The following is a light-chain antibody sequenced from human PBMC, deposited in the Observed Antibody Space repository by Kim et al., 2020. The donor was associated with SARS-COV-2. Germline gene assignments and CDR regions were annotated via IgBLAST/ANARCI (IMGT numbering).Light chain of an antibody. Sequence: SLGKTVSFSCRARHGVGSELAWYQHKPGQAPMLLIYGASTRATGIPARFSGSGSGTAFTLTISSLQCEDVAIYHCQQYNDRPPWTFGQGAKVDIK. J-gene: IGKJ1*01. CDR3: QQYNDRPPWT. CDR2: GAS. CDR1: HGVGSE. V-gene: IGKV3-15*01.